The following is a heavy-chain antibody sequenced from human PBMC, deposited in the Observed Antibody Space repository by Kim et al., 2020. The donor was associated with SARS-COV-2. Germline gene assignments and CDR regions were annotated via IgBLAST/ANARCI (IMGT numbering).Heavy chain of an antibody. J-gene: IGHJ4*02. CDR3: MRGMAGGVATDY. Sequence: YADPAKGRFTISRDNSKNTVFLQINSLRAEDTAIYYCMRGMAGGVATDYWGQGTLLTVSS. V-gene: IGHV3-23*01. D-gene: IGHD3-3*01.